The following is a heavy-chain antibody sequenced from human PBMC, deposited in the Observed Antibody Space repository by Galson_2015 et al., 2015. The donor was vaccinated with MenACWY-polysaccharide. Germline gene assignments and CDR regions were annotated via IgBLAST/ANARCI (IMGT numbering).Heavy chain of an antibody. CDR2: IKQDGSEK. CDR1: GFTFSGYW. CDR3: ARASSASYSLATDY. Sequence: SLRLSCAASGFTFSGYWMNWARQAPGKGLEWVTSIKQDGSEKYYVDSVKGRFTVSRDNAKNSVYLQMNSLRAEDTAVYYCARASSASYSLATDYWGQGTLVTVSS. J-gene: IGHJ4*02. D-gene: IGHD3-22*01. V-gene: IGHV3-7*04.